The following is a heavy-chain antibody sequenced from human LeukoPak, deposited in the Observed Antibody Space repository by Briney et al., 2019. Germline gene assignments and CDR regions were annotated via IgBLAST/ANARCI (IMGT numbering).Heavy chain of an antibody. J-gene: IGHJ4*02. CDR1: GYTFTDYY. Sequence: ASVKVSCKASGYTFTDYYMHWVRQAPGQGREWRGWINPNSGGTNYAQKFQGRVTMTRDTSISTAYMEVSRLRSDDTAVYYCARNIQEQWLVQGYWGQGTLVTVSS. V-gene: IGHV1-2*02. D-gene: IGHD6-19*01. CDR3: ARNIQEQWLVQGY. CDR2: INPNSGGT.